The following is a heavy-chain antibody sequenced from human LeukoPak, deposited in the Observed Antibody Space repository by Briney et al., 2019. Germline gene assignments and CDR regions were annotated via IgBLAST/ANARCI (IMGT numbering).Heavy chain of an antibody. V-gene: IGHV1-2*02. CDR1: GYTFTGYY. CDR2: INPNSGGT. Sequence: GASVKVSCKASGYTFTGYYMHWVRQAPGQGLEWMGWINPNSGGTNYAQKFQGRVTMTRDTSTSTAYMELSRLRSDDTAVYYCARDFRAIAKPGITGTKYYFEYWGQGTLVTVSS. CDR3: ARDFRAIAKPGITGTKYYFEY. J-gene: IGHJ4*02. D-gene: IGHD1-7*01.